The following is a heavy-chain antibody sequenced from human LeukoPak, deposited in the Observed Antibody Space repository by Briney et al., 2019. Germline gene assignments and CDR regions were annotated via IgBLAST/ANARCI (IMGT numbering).Heavy chain of an antibody. CDR1: GVSIINNY. CDR2: TFFGGGS. CDR3: ARGNYFGSGRFDY. D-gene: IGHD3-10*01. J-gene: IGHJ4*02. Sequence: PSETLSLTCTVSGVSIINNYWHWIRQTPDKGLEWIGYTFFGGGSNYNRSLRSRITTSIDTSRSQFSLELSSVTAADTAVYFYARGNYFGSGRFDYWGQGTRVTVSS. V-gene: IGHV4-59*08.